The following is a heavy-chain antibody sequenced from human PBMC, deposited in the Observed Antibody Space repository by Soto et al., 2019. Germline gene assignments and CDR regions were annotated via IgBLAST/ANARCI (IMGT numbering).Heavy chain of an antibody. CDR2: IIPLVGTA. CDR3: ATASTVTSPSDH. V-gene: IGHV1-69*01. J-gene: IGHJ4*02. D-gene: IGHD4-17*01. CDR1: GGTFSRSA. Sequence: QVQLVQSGAEVKKPGSSVKVSCKASGGTFSRSAIYWVRQAPGQGLEWMGGIIPLVGTANYAQKFQGRVTITADESTTSAYLELSSLRSVDTAVYYCATASTVTSPSDHWGQGTLVTVSS.